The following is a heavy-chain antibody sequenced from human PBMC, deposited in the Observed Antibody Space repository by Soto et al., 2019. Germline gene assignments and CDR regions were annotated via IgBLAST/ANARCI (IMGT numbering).Heavy chain of an antibody. D-gene: IGHD6-13*01. CDR3: TREDARESRARGWFDY. CDR2: ISSNSAYI. Sequence: GVSLRLSCSASGFTFRSFTMNWVRQAPGKGLEWVSTISSNSAYIYYTDALRGRFTISRDNAKNSLHLQMNSLRAEDTAVYYCTREDARESRARGWFDYSGQRTLVTV. CDR1: GFTFRSFT. J-gene: IGHJ5*01. V-gene: IGHV3-21*01.